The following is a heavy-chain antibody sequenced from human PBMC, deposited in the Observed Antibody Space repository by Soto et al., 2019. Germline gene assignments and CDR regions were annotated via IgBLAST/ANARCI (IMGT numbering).Heavy chain of an antibody. CDR2: ISYSGNT. CDR1: RGSISSSSYH. V-gene: IGHV4-39*02. CDR3: ARDRAYYESSGLYFDY. Sequence: SETLSLTCTVSRGSISSSSYHWGWIRQPPGKGPEWIGTISYSGNTYYNPSLKSRLTMSVDVSKNQFSLKVNSVTAADTAVYYCARDRAYYESSGLYFDYWGQGTLVTVSS. D-gene: IGHD3-22*01. J-gene: IGHJ4*02.